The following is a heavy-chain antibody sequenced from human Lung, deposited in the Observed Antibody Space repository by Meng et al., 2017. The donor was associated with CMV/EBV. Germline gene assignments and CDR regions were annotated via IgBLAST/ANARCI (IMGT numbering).Heavy chain of an antibody. J-gene: IGHJ5*02. Sequence: SVXVSXKASGGTFSTYVFSWVRQAPGQGLEWLGGIIPMFGTTNYAQKFQGRLTIKADDSTRTAYMDLSSLTSEDTAVYYCARHAEDYYDSRDFSPYDHWXQGTXVTVSS. CDR1: GGTFSTYV. CDR2: IIPMFGTT. V-gene: IGHV1-69*13. CDR3: ARHAEDYYDSRDFSPYDH. D-gene: IGHD3-22*01.